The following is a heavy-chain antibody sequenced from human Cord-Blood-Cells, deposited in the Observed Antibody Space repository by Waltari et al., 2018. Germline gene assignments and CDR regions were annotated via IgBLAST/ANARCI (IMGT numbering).Heavy chain of an antibody. CDR2: INHSGST. CDR3: ARAVGNYYFDY. D-gene: IGHD4-4*01. V-gene: IGHV4-34*01. CDR1: GGSFSGYY. J-gene: IGHJ4*02. Sequence: QVQLQQWGAGLLKPSETLSLTCAVYGGSFSGYYWSWIRQPPRKGLEGSGEINHSGSTNYNASLKSRVTISVDTSKNQFSLKLSSVTAADTAVYYCARAVGNYYFDYWGQGTLVTVSS.